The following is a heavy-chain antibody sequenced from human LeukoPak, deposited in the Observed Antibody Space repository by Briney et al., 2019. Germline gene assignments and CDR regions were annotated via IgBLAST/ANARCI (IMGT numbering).Heavy chain of an antibody. Sequence: SETLSLTCTVSGGSISSYYWSWIRQPPGKGLEWIGYIYTSGSTNYNPSLKSRVTISVDTSKNQFSLKLSSVTAAETAVYYCARNSPDPLAWFDPWGQGTLVTVSS. CDR1: GGSISSYY. CDR3: ARNSPDPLAWFDP. V-gene: IGHV4-4*09. J-gene: IGHJ5*02. CDR2: IYTSGST. D-gene: IGHD4-11*01.